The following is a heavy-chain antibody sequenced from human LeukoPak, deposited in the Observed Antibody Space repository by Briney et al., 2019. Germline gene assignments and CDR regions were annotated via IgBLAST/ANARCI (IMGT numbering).Heavy chain of an antibody. J-gene: IGHJ4*02. D-gene: IGHD2-2*01. V-gene: IGHV1-18*01. Sequence: GASVKVSCKASGYTFTSYGISWVRQAPGQGLEWMGWISAYNGNTNYAQKLQGRVTMTTDTSTSTAYMELRSLRSDDTAVYYCARGPEVVPAAPGDYFDYWGQGTLVTVSS. CDR2: ISAYNGNT. CDR3: ARGPEVVPAAPGDYFDY. CDR1: GYTFTSYG.